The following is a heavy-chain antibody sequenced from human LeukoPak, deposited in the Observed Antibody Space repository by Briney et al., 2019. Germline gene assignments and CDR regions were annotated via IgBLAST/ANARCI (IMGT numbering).Heavy chain of an antibody. V-gene: IGHV4-59*01. Sequence: PSETLSLTCTVSGGSISSYYWSGIRQPPGKGLEWIGYIYYSGSTDYNPSLKSRVTISVDTSKNQFSLKLSSVTAADTAVYYCARVSVAVAGADAFDIWGQGTMVTVSS. CDR2: IYYSGST. D-gene: IGHD6-19*01. CDR3: ARVSVAVAGADAFDI. CDR1: GGSISSYY. J-gene: IGHJ3*02.